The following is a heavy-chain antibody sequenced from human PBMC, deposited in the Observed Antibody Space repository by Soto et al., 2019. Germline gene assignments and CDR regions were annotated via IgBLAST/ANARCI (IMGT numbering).Heavy chain of an antibody. Sequence: QGHLVQSGAEAKKPGASVKVSCKASGYTFTRYGISWVRQAPGQGREWMGWISGYNGDTNYAQHLQGRVTMTIDPSASTAYMELRSLTSDDTAVYYCAKNGRPPYYYYGLDVWGQGTTVTVSS. D-gene: IGHD2-8*01. CDR3: AKNGRPPYYYYGLDV. CDR1: GYTFTRYG. V-gene: IGHV1-18*01. J-gene: IGHJ6*02. CDR2: ISGYNGDT.